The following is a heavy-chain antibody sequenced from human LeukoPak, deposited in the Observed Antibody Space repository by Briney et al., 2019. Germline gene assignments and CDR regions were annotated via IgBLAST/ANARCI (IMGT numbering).Heavy chain of an antibody. J-gene: IGHJ4*02. V-gene: IGHV3-7*01. Sequence: GGYLSLSCAAYGFIFSSYWLTWVRQAQGKGLEWVANIKQDESERYYVNSVKGRFTITRDNTKNSVFLQMDSLRAEDTAVYYCATIGALHRGSGNYYTCFDYWGQGILVTVSS. CDR3: ATIGALHRGSGNYYTCFDY. CDR1: GFIFSSYW. D-gene: IGHD3-10*01. CDR2: IKQDESER.